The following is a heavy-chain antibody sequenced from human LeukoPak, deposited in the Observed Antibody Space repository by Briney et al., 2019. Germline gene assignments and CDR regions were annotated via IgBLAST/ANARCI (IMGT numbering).Heavy chain of an antibody. CDR2: IYYSGST. D-gene: IGHD6-19*01. J-gene: IGHJ4*02. CDR1: GGSISSSSYY. Sequence: SETLSLTCTVSGGSISSSSYYWGWIRQPPGKGLEWIGSIYYSGSTYYNSSLKSRVTISVDTSKNQFSLKLSSVTAADTAVYYCARHWDFEDIAVAGPHFDYWGQGTLVTVSS. CDR3: ARHWDFEDIAVAGPHFDY. V-gene: IGHV4-39*01.